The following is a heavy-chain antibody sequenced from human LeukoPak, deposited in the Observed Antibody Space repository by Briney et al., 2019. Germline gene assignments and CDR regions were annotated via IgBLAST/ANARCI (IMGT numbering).Heavy chain of an antibody. Sequence: SETLSLTCAVYGGSFSGYYWSWIRQPPGKGLEWIGEINHSGSTNYNPSLKSRVTISVDTSKNQFSLKLSSVTAADTAVYYCARESGRHSSSSVLYFDYWGQGTLVTVSS. D-gene: IGHD6-6*01. CDR2: INHSGST. J-gene: IGHJ4*02. CDR3: ARESGRHSSSSVLYFDY. CDR1: GGSFSGYY. V-gene: IGHV4-34*01.